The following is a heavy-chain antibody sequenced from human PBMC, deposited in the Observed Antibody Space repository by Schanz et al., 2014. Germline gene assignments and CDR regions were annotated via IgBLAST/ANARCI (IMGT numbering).Heavy chain of an antibody. CDR3: GRGFSRSYIDF. J-gene: IGHJ4*02. D-gene: IGHD6-6*01. Sequence: VQLVQSGAEVKRPGASVRVSCKASGYTFTSYDFNWVRQAPGQGLEWMGIITPSGGSTNYAQKLQGRVTMTRDTSTSTVYMELSSLRSDDTAVYYCGRGFSRSYIDFWGQGTLITVSS. V-gene: IGHV1-46*03. CDR1: GYTFTSYD. CDR2: ITPSGGST.